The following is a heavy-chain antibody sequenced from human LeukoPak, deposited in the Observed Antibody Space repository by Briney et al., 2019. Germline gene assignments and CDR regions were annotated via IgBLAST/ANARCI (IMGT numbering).Heavy chain of an antibody. D-gene: IGHD2-15*01. CDR2: ISSSGSTI. Sequence: GGSLRLSYAASGFTFSSYEMNWVRQAPGKGLEWVSYISSSGSTIYYADSVKGRFTISRDNAKNSLYLQMNSLRAEDTAVYYCARVLRYCSGGNCYSGGLGYMDVWGKGTTVTISS. V-gene: IGHV3-48*03. CDR3: ARVLRYCSGGNCYSGGLGYMDV. CDR1: GFTFSSYE. J-gene: IGHJ6*03.